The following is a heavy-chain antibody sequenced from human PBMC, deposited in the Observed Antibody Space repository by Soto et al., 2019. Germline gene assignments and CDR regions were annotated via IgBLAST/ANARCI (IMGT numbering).Heavy chain of an antibody. CDR1: GGTFSSYA. CDR3: VVLLWFEDAFDI. D-gene: IGHD3-10*01. CDR2: IIPIFGTA. Sequence: SVKVSCKASGGTFSSYAISWVRQAPGQGLEWMGGIIPIFGTANYAQKFQGRVTITADESTSTAYMELSSLRSEDTAVYYCVVLLWFEDAFDIWGQGTMVTVSS. V-gene: IGHV1-69*13. J-gene: IGHJ3*02.